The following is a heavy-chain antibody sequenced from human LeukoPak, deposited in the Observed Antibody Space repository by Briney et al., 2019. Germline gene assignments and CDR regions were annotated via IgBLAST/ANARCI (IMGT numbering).Heavy chain of an antibody. CDR2: IYYGGST. D-gene: IGHD3-22*01. CDR1: GGSITSDRYY. Sequence: PPETLSLTCTVSGGSITSDRYYWGWIRQPPGKGLEWIGSIYYGGSTYYNPSLKSRVTISVDTSKNQFSLKLNSVTAADTAVYYCARDILYYYDSSGYNWFDPWGQGTLVTVSS. J-gene: IGHJ5*02. CDR3: ARDILYYYDSSGYNWFDP. V-gene: IGHV4-39*02.